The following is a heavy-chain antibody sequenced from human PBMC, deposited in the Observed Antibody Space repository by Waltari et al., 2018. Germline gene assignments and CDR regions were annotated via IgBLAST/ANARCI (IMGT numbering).Heavy chain of an antibody. CDR3: ARHGKYCSSSNICFWNPNYFDP. D-gene: IGHD2-2*01. CDR2: IFYSGST. J-gene: IGHJ5*02. V-gene: IGHV4-39*01. CDR1: GGSISSSRYY. Sequence: QLQLQESGPGLVKPSETLSLTCTVSGGSISSSRYYWGWIRQPPGKGLEWIGSIFYSGSTYYNPSLKSRVTMSVDTSKNQFSLKLSSVTAADTSVYFCARHGKYCSSSNICFWNPNYFDPWGQGTLVTVSS.